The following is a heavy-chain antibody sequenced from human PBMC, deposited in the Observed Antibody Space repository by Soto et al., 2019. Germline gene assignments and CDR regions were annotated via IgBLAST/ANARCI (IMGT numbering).Heavy chain of an antibody. J-gene: IGHJ5*02. CDR2: LSGSGGST. D-gene: IGHD2-2*01. CDR3: AIVGYCSSTSCYGEGNWFDP. V-gene: IGHV3-23*01. Sequence: EVQLLESGGGLVQPGGSLRLSCAASGFTFSSYAMSWVRQAPGKGLEWVSALSGSGGSTYYADSVKGRFTISRDNSKNTLYLQMNSLRAEDTAVYYCAIVGYCSSTSCYGEGNWFDPWGQGTLVTVSS. CDR1: GFTFSSYA.